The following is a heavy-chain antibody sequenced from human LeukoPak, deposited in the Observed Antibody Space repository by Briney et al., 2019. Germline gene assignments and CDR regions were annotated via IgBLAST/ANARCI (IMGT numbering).Heavy chain of an antibody. J-gene: IGHJ4*02. CDR3: ARAPPQFLEWSLFDY. V-gene: IGHV4-59*01. CDR1: GGSISSYY. D-gene: IGHD3-3*01. Sequence: PSETLSLTCTVSGGSISSYYWSWIRQPPGKGLEWIGYIYYSGSTNYNPSLKSRVTISVDTSKNQFSLKLSSVTAADTAVYYCARAPPQFLEWSLFDYWGQGTLVTVSS. CDR2: IYYSGST.